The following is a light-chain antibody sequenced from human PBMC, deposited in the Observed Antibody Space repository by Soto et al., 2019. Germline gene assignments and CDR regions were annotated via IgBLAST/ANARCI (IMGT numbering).Light chain of an antibody. J-gene: IGKJ4*01. CDR3: QQYNAWPLT. CDR2: GIS. V-gene: IGKV3-15*01. Sequence: ERVLTQSPATLSVSPGVRATLSCRASKSVSGALAWYQQKPGQAPRLLIYGISIRATGIPARFSGSGSGTEFTLTVSSVQSEDSAVYYCQQYNAWPLTFGGGTKVEIK. CDR1: KSVSGA.